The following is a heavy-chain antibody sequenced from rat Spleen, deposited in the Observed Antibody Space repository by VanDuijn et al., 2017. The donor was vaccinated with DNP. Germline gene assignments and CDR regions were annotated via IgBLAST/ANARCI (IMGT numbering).Heavy chain of an antibody. J-gene: IGHJ2*01. Sequence: EVQLVGSGGGLVQPGRSLKLSCAASGFTFSKYGMAWVRQAPTKGLEWVAALSFDGSSTYYRGSVKDRFTISRENAKGTLYLQMDSLRSEDTATYYCTRDGYNGPHYFDYWGQGVMVTVSS. CDR1: GFTFSKYG. V-gene: IGHV5-29*01. CDR3: TRDGYNGPHYFDY. D-gene: IGHD1-9*01. CDR2: LSFDGSST.